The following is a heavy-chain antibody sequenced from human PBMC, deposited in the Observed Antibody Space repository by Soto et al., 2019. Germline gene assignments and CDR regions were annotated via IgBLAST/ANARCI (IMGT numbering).Heavy chain of an antibody. J-gene: IGHJ4*02. CDR3: ARMGPWIQLG. Sequence: QVQLQESGPGLVKPSQTLSLTCTVSGGSISSGGYYWSWIRQHPGKGLEWIGYIYYSGSTYYNPSLKXXVXIXXDTSKNQFSLKLSSVTAADTAVYYCARMGPWIQLGWGQGTLVTVSS. CDR1: GGSISSGGYY. CDR2: IYYSGST. V-gene: IGHV4-31*01. D-gene: IGHD5-18*01.